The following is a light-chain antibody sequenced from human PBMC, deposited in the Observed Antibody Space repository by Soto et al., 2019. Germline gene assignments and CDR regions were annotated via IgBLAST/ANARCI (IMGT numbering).Light chain of an antibody. CDR3: EQRSNWYIA. CDR1: QSVSSSY. CDR2: GAS. J-gene: IGKJ5*01. V-gene: IGKV3D-20*02. Sequence: ILVTPSTFPMFFSQGESVTLACRASQSVSSSYLAWYQQKHGQAPRLLIYGASSRATGIPARFSGSGSGTDFKLTMSSVEGKGFAVCYCEQRSNWYIAFRQGIGPGIK.